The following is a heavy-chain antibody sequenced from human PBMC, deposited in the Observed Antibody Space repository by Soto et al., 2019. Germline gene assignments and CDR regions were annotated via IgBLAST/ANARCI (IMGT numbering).Heavy chain of an antibody. CDR2: IIPIFGTA. J-gene: IGHJ6*02. CDR1: GGTFSSYA. Sequence: QVQLVQSGAEVKKPGSSVKVSCKASGGTFSSYAISWVRQAPGQGLEWMGGIIPIFGTASYAQKFQGRVTITADESTSTAYMELSSLRSEDTAMYYCARDIVVVPAAHYGMDVWGQGTTVTVSS. D-gene: IGHD2-2*01. V-gene: IGHV1-69*01. CDR3: ARDIVVVPAAHYGMDV.